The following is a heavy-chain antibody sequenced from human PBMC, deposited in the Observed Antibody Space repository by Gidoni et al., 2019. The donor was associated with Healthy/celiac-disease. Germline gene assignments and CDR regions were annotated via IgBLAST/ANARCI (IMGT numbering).Heavy chain of an antibody. CDR3: ARVYYDFWSGYYTWFDP. CDR1: GFTLSSYW. Sequence: EVQLVESGGGLVQPGGSLRLSCAASGFTLSSYWMSWFRQAPGKGREWVANIKQDGSEKYYVDSVKGRFTISRDNAKNSLYLQMNSLRAEDTAVYYCARVYYDFWSGYYTWFDPWGQGTLVTVSS. D-gene: IGHD3-3*01. J-gene: IGHJ5*02. V-gene: IGHV3-7*01. CDR2: IKQDGSEK.